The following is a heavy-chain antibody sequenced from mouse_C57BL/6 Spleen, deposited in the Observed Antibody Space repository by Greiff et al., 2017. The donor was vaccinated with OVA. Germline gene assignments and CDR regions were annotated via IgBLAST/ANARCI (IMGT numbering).Heavy chain of an antibody. V-gene: IGHV5-9-1*02. CDR3: TRDDDYDGAMDY. Sequence: EVKLMESGEGLVKPGGSLKLSCAASGFTFSSYAMSWVRQTPEKRLEWVAYISSGGDYIYYADTVQGRFTISRDNARNTLYLQMSSLKSEDTAMDYCTRDDDYDGAMDYWGKGTSVTVSS. CDR2: ISSGGDYI. D-gene: IGHD2-4*01. J-gene: IGHJ4*01. CDR1: GFTFSSYA.